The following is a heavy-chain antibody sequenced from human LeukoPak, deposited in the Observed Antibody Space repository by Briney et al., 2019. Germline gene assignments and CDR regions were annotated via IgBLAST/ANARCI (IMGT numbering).Heavy chain of an antibody. CDR1: GYSFSTYW. Sequence: GRSLRLSCEASGYSFSTYWMHWVRQAPGEGLMWVSRISSDGTSRTYADSVEGRFTIFRDNAKNTVYLQMARLRPADTAVYYCGRDHNRGDYWGLGTLVTVSS. V-gene: IGHV3-74*03. CDR2: ISSDGTSR. CDR3: GRDHNRGDY. D-gene: IGHD2/OR15-2a*01. J-gene: IGHJ4*02.